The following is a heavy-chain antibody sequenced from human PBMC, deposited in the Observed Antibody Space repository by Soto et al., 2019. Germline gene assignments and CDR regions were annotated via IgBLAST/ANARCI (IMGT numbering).Heavy chain of an antibody. CDR1: GFTFSGYA. CDR3: ARAEHCSGGSCYLFAFDI. D-gene: IGHD2-15*01. V-gene: IGHV3-21*01. Sequence: PGGSLRLSCAASGFTFSGYAMNWVRQAPGKGLEWVSGISGSSSYIYYADSVKGRFTISRDNAKNTLYLQMNSLRAEDTAVYYCARAEHCSGGSCYLFAFDIWGQGTMVTVSS. CDR2: ISGSSSYI. J-gene: IGHJ3*02.